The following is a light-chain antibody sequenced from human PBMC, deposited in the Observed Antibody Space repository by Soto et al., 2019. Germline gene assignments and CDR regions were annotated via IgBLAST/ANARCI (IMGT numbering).Light chain of an antibody. CDR1: QSISSW. Sequence: DILMTQSPSTLSASVGDRVTITCRASQSISSWLAWYQQKPGKAPKLLIYKASSLESGVPSRFIGSGSGTEFTLTISSLQPDDFATYYCQQYNSYSWTFGQGTKVEIK. V-gene: IGKV1-5*03. CDR2: KAS. CDR3: QQYNSYSWT. J-gene: IGKJ1*01.